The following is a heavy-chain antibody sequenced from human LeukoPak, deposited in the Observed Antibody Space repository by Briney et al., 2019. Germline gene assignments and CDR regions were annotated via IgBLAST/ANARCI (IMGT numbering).Heavy chain of an antibody. CDR2: ISGSGGST. CDR3: AKGRVVRRMGMVWFDP. CDR1: GFTFSSYA. V-gene: IGHV3-23*01. D-gene: IGHD3-10*01. Sequence: PGGSLRLSCAASGFTFSSYAMSWVRQAPGKGLEWVSAISGSGGSTYYADSVKGRFTISRDNSKNTLYLQMNSLRAEDTAVYYCAKGRVVRRMGMVWFDPWGQGTLVTVSS. J-gene: IGHJ5*02.